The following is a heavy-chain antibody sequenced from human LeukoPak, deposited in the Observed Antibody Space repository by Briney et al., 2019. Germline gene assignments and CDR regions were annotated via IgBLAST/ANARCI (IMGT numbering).Heavy chain of an antibody. V-gene: IGHV4-39*01. D-gene: IGHD5-12*01. CDR3: ARHNRSGCIGYEFGLEY. J-gene: IGHJ3*01. CDR2: IYYSGST. Sequence: SETLSLTCTVSGGSISSSSYYWGWIRQPPGKGLEWIGSIYYSGSTYYTPSLKSRVTISVDTSKNQFSLKLSSVTAADTAVYYCARHNRSGCIGYEFGLEYWGQGTMVTVSS. CDR1: GGSISSSSYY.